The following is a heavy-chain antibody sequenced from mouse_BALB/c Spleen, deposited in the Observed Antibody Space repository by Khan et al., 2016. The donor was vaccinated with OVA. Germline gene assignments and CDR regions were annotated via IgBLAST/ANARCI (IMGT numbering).Heavy chain of an antibody. V-gene: IGHV1-7*01. CDR3: TRDRIDY. J-gene: IGHJ2*01. CDR2: INPTSGYT. CDR1: GYTFTTYW. Sequence: QVRLQQSGAELAKPGASVKMSCKASGYTFTTYWMHWVKQRPGQGMEWIGYINPTSGYTDYNEKFQDRAILSADKSSSTAYMQLSSLTSEDSAVYYCTRDRIDYWGQGTTRTVSA.